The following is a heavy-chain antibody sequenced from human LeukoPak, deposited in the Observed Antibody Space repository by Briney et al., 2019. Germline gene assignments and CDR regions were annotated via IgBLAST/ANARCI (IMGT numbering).Heavy chain of an antibody. V-gene: IGHV3-7*01. J-gene: IGHJ4*02. CDR2: IKQDGSEK. D-gene: IGHD3-22*01. Sequence: GGSLRLSCVASGFTFSSYWMSWVRQAPGKGLEWVANIKQDGSEKYYVDPVRGRFTISRDNVKNSLYLQMNSLRAEDTAVYYCARGGEFYYDSSGYPGDYWGQGTLVTVSS. CDR1: GFTFSSYW. CDR3: ARGGEFYYDSSGYPGDY.